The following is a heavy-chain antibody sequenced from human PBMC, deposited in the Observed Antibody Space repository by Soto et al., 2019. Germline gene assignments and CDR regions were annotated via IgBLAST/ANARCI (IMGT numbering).Heavy chain of an antibody. CDR1: EGSISNNY. D-gene: IGHD1-1*01. Sequence: PSETLSLTCTVSEGSISNNYWSWIRQPPGKGLEWIGYVHYSGSTNYNPSLTSRVTISLDTSKNQFSLRVTSVTAADTAVYFCARSPRSISTGGIDFWGQGILVTVSS. V-gene: IGHV4-59*01. CDR3: ARSPRSISTGGIDF. CDR2: VHYSGST. J-gene: IGHJ4*01.